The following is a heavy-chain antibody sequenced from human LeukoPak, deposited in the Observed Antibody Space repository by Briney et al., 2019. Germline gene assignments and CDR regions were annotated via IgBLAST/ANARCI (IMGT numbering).Heavy chain of an antibody. D-gene: IGHD3-10*01. CDR1: GDIVSSDSAA. CDR2: TYYRSKWYN. J-gene: IGHJ4*02. CDR3: ARGVHSYYFDY. Sequence: SQTLSLTCAISGDIVSSDSAACSWIRQSPSRGLEWLGRTYYRSKWYNDYAISVKSRITISPDISKNQFFLQLNSVTPEDTAVYYCARGVHSYYFDYWGQGTLVTVSS. V-gene: IGHV6-1*01.